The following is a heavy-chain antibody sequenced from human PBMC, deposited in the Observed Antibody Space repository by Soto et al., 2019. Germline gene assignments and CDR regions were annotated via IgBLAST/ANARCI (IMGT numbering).Heavy chain of an antibody. CDR1: GGAIISYY. J-gene: IGHJ6*02. CDR3: ARDGYYGSGSYYYYYGMDV. V-gene: IGHV4-59*01. D-gene: IGHD3-10*01. CDR2: IYYSGST. Sequence: ETLSLTCTVSGGAIISYYWIWSGHPPGKGREWIGYIYYSGSTNYNPSLKSRVTISVDTSKNQFSLKLSSVTAADTAVYYCARDGYYGSGSYYYYYGMDVWGQGTTVTVSS.